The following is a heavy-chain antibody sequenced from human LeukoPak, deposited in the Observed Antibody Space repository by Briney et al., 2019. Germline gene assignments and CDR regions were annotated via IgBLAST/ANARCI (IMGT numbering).Heavy chain of an antibody. CDR3: ARSIGYGMDV. CDR2: IYHSGST. Sequence: SETLSLTCTVSGYSISSGYYWGWIRQPPGKGLEWIGSIYHSGSTNYNPSLKSRVTISVDTSKNQLSLKLSSVTAADTAVYYCARSIGYGMDVWGQGTTVTVSS. V-gene: IGHV4-38-2*02. J-gene: IGHJ6*02. CDR1: GYSISSGYY.